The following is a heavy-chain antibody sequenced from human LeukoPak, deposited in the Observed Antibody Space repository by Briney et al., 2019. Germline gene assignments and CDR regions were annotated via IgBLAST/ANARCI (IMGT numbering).Heavy chain of an antibody. CDR1: GFTFSSSA. CDR3: AKAADGALFQDDY. D-gene: IGHD6-13*01. Sequence: GGSLRLSCAASGFTFSSSAMSWVRQAPGKGLEWVSVISDGGDDTYYGDSVKGRFTNSRDNSKDTLYLQMNSLRVEDTAVYYCAKAADGALFQDDYWGQGTRVTVSA. V-gene: IGHV3-23*01. J-gene: IGHJ4*02. CDR2: ISDGGDDT.